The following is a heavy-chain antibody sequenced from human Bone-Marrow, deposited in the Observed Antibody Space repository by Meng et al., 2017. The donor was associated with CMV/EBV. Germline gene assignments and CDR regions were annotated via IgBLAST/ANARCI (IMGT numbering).Heavy chain of an antibody. CDR2: ITYDAAIE. D-gene: IGHD4/OR15-4a*01. Sequence: GESLKISCAASGFAFSSYAMHWVRQAPGKGLEWVAIITYDAAIEYYVDSVKGRFTVSRDNSKNTLYLQMNSLIVEDTAVYYCARKQFNAGRLTYYYYPMDVWGQATTVTVSS. CDR3: ARKQFNAGRLTYYYYPMDV. J-gene: IGHJ6*02. CDR1: GFAFSSYA. V-gene: IGHV3-30-3*01.